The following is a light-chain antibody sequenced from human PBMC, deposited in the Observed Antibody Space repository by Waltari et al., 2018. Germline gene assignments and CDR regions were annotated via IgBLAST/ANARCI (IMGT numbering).Light chain of an antibody. J-gene: IGKJ1*01. CDR3: QQGYMTPRT. CDR1: QSVRNF. CDR2: ATS. V-gene: IGKV1-39*01. Sequence: DIQITQSPTSLSVSVGERVTLTCRASQSVRNFLNWYQQEPGKAPKLLIYATSSLQTGVPSRFSGSGSGTDFTLSISSLKPEDFAIYFCQQGYMTPRTFGQGTKVEIK.